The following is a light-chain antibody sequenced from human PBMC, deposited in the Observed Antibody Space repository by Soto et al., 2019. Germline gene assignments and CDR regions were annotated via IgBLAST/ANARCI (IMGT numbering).Light chain of an antibody. J-gene: IGKJ4*01. CDR1: ESVSNY. V-gene: IGKV3-11*01. CDR3: QHRAGWPPALT. CDR2: DAS. Sequence: ETVLTQSPATLSLCPVEIATLSFRASESVSNYLAWYQQKPGQAPRLLIYDASNRATGIPARFSGSGSGTDFTLTISSLEPEDFAVYFCQHRAGWPPALTFGGGTKVDIK.